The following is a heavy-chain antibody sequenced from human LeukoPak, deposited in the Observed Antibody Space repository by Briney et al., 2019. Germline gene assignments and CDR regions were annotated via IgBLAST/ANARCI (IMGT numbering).Heavy chain of an antibody. J-gene: IGHJ4*02. CDR3: ARVGVELHQPLDY. Sequence: PSETLSLTCTVSGGSLSNYYWYWIRQPPGKGLEWIAYIYYSGSTNYNPSLKSRVTISVDTSKNQYSLKLTSVTAADTAVYYCARVGVELHQPLDYWGRGTLVTVSS. CDR1: GGSLSNYY. CDR2: IYYSGST. D-gene: IGHD1-7*01. V-gene: IGHV4-59*12.